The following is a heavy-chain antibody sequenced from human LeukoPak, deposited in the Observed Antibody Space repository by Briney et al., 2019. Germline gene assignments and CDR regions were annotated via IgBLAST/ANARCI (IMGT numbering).Heavy chain of an antibody. CDR1: GFTFSGYA. CDR2: ISGFGGST. J-gene: IGHJ4*02. V-gene: IGHV3-23*01. CDR3: AKTSYSSGWPLDY. Sequence: GGPLRLSCAASGFTFSGYAMSWVRQATGQGLEWVSTISGFGGSTYYADSVKGRFTISRDNSKNTLYLQMNSLRAEDTAVYYCAKTSYSSGWPLDYWGQGTLVTVSS. D-gene: IGHD6-19*01.